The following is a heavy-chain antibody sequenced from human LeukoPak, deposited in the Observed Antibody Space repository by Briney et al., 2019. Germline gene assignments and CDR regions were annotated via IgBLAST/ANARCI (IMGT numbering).Heavy chain of an antibody. V-gene: IGHV1-2*06. CDR3: ARDRARTWIQHGENWFDP. J-gene: IGHJ5*02. CDR2: INPNSGGT. CDR1: GYTFTGFY. Sequence: ASVKVSCKASGYTFTGFYMHWVRQAPGQGLEWMGRINPNSGGTNYAQKFQGRVTMTRDTSISTAYMELSRLRSDDTAVYYCARDRARTWIQHGENWFDPWGQGTLVTVSS. D-gene: IGHD5-18*01.